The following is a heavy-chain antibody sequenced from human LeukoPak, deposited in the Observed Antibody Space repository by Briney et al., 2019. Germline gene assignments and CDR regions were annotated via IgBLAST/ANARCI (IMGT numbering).Heavy chain of an antibody. D-gene: IGHD4-17*01. J-gene: IGHJ6*03. V-gene: IGHV4-59*08. CDR1: GASTSSYY. CDR2: IYYSGST. Sequence: PSETLSLTCTVSGASTSSYYWSWIRQPPGKGLEWIGYIYYSGSTNYNPSLKSRVTISVDTSKNQFSLKLSSVTAADTAVYYCARQISRYGDYGPYYYYYYYMDVWGKGTTVTVSS. CDR3: ARQISRYGDYGPYYYYYYYMDV.